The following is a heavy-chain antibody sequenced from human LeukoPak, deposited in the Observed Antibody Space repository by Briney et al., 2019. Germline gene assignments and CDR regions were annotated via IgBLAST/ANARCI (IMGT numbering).Heavy chain of an antibody. Sequence: GGSLRLSCAASGFTSSSYAMHWVRQAPGKGLEWVAVISDDGSNKYYADSVKGRITISRDNSKNTLYLQMNSLRAEDTAIYYCTRGATASFDPWGQGTLVTVSS. V-gene: IGHV3-30-3*01. D-gene: IGHD5-12*01. CDR1: GFTSSSYA. CDR3: TRGATASFDP. J-gene: IGHJ5*02. CDR2: ISDDGSNK.